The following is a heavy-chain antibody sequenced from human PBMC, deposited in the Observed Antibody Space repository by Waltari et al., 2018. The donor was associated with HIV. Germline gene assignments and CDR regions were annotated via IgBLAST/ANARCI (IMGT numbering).Heavy chain of an antibody. D-gene: IGHD3-10*01. J-gene: IGHJ4*02. CDR1: GFTFNDFG. CDR3: ARDSSRLLWFGESADL. CDR2: ISYDGIKK. V-gene: IGHV3-30*03. Sequence: QVQLVESGGGVVQPGESLGLSCVASGFTFNDFGMHWVRQVPGKGLEWVAAISYDGIKKYFGKSVKGRFTISRDNSKNTLYLEMSSLRVEDTAVYYCARDSSRLLWFGESADLWGQGTLVTVSS.